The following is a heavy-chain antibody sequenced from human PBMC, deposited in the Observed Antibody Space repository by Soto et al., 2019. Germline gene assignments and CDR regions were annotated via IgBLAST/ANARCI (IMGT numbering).Heavy chain of an antibody. CDR1: GFSFSTYW. Sequence: EVKLVESRGDLVQPGGSLRLSCAASGFSFSTYWMSWVRQAPGKGLEWVAHINQDGSDKYYVDSVKGRFTISRDNTKNSLFLQMNSLRAEDTAVYYCLRDGGLSWGQGTLVTVSS. CDR3: LRDGGLS. J-gene: IGHJ4*02. CDR2: INQDGSDK. D-gene: IGHD3-16*01. V-gene: IGHV3-7*04.